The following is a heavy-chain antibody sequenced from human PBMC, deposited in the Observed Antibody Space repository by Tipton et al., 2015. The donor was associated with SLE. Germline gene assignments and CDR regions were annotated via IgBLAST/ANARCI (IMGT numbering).Heavy chain of an antibody. V-gene: IGHV5-51*01. J-gene: IGHJ4*02. CDR3: ARHLSGYYGPSFDY. Sequence: QLVQSGAEVKKPGASLKISCQGSGYRFDLYWIGWVRQMPGKGLEWMGIIYPGDSHTRYSPSFQGQVTISADKSISTAYLQWSSLKASDTAMYYCARHLSGYYGPSFDYWGQGTLVTVSS. CDR1: GYRFDLYW. CDR2: IYPGDSHT. D-gene: IGHD3-10*01.